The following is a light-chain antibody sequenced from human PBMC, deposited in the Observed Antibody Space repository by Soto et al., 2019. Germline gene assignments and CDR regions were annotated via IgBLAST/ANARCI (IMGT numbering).Light chain of an antibody. CDR2: GAS. V-gene: IGKV3-20*01. CDR3: QQYGSSPGT. J-gene: IGKJ2*01. Sequence: EIVVTQSPGTLSLSPGERATLACRASQSVSSSYLDWYQQKPGQAPRLLIYGASSRATGIPDRFSGSGSGTDFTLTISRLEPEDFAVYYCQQYGSSPGTFGQGTKLEIK. CDR1: QSVSSSY.